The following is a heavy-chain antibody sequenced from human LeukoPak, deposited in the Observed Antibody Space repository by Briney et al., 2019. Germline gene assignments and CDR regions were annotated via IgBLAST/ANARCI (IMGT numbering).Heavy chain of an antibody. CDR2: IKSKTDGGTT. J-gene: IGHJ4*02. CDR1: GFTFSNAW. Sequence: GGSLRLSCAVSGFTFSNAWMSWVRQAPGKRLEWVGRIKSKTDGGTTDYAAPVKGRFTIARDDSKNTLYLQMNSLKTEDTAVYYCTTDVYCSGGSCYSGGYWGQGTLVTVSS. V-gene: IGHV3-15*01. D-gene: IGHD2-15*01. CDR3: TTDVYCSGGSCYSGGY.